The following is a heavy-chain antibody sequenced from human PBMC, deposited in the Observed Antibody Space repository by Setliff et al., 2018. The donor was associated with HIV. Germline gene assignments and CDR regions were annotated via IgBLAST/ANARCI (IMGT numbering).Heavy chain of an antibody. CDR3: AKDVARRLAAIGRRGFFDS. Sequence: GGSLRLSCAASGFTFSSYGMHWVRQAPGKGLEWVAFIRYDGSNKYYADFVKGRFTISRDNSRNTLYLQMHSLTPEDTAVYYCAKDVARRLAAIGRRGFFDSWGQGTLVTVSS. J-gene: IGHJ4*02. CDR1: GFTFSSYG. V-gene: IGHV3-30*02. CDR2: IRYDGSNK. D-gene: IGHD6-13*01.